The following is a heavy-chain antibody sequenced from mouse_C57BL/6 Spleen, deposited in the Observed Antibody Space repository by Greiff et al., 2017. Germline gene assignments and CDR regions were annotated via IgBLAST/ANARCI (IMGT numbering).Heavy chain of an antibody. D-gene: IGHD2-4*01. J-gene: IGHJ2*01. CDR2: INPSSGYT. CDR3: ARGGYYDPYYCDY. CDR1: GYTFTSYT. V-gene: IGHV1-4*01. Sequence: QVQLQQSGAELARPGASVKMSCKASGYTFTSYTMHWVKQRPGQGLEWIGYINPSSGYTKYNQKFKDKATSTADKSSSTAYMQLSSLTSEDSAVXYCARGGYYDPYYCDYWGQGTTLTVSS.